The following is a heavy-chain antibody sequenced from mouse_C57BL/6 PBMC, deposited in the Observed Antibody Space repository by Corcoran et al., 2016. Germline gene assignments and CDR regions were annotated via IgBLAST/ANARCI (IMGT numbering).Heavy chain of an antibody. CDR3: ARASDGYYFDY. V-gene: IGHV1-26*01. Sequence: EVQLQQSGPELVKPGASVKISCKASGYTFTDYYMNWVKQSHGKSLEWIGDINPNNGGTSYNQKFKGKATLTVDKSSSTAYMELRSLTSEDSAVYYCARASDGYYFDYWGQGTTLTVSS. CDR1: GYTFTDYY. D-gene: IGHD2-3*01. J-gene: IGHJ2*01. CDR2: INPNNGGT.